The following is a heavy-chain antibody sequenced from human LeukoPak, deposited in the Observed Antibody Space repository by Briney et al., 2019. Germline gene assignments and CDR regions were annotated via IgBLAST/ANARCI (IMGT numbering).Heavy chain of an antibody. CDR2: IIPIFGTA. CDR1: GGTFSSYA. CDR3: ATAPTLYCSSTSCSDY. V-gene: IGHV1-69*13. Sequence: ASVEVSCKASGGTFSSYAISWVRQAPGQGLEWMGGIIPIFGTADYAQKFQGRVTITADESTSTAYMELSSLRSEDTAVYYCATAPTLYCSSTSCSDYWGQGTLVTVSS. D-gene: IGHD2-2*01. J-gene: IGHJ4*02.